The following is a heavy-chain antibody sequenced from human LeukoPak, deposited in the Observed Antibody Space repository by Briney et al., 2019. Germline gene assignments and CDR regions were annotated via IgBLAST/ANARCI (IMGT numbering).Heavy chain of an antibody. J-gene: IGHJ4*02. CDR3: ARDGAGHYYESSGYFDS. Sequence: GKSLRLSCTASGFTFSDYAIHLVRQAPGKGLEWVAVISHGGSKKYYPAPAKGRFTLSRDSCRNTVYLQVKSLRAEDTAVYYCARDGAGHYYESSGYFDSWGQGTLVTVSS. D-gene: IGHD3-22*01. V-gene: IGHV3-30-3*01. CDR1: GFTFSDYA. CDR2: ISHGGSKK.